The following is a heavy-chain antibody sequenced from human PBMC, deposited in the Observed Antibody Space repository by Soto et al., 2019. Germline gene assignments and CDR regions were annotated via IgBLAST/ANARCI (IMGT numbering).Heavy chain of an antibody. J-gene: IGHJ6*02. CDR1: GYTCTTYD. D-gene: IGHD3-3*01. Sequence: ASVKVSCKDSGYTCTTYDINWVQQAPGQGLEWLGWMDPNSGSTGYAQNFQGRITMTRNISRNTAHMELSSLQSEDTAVYYCARERKFDFWRKGLDVWGQGTTVTVSS. V-gene: IGHV1-8*01. CDR2: MDPNSGST. CDR3: ARERKFDFWRKGLDV.